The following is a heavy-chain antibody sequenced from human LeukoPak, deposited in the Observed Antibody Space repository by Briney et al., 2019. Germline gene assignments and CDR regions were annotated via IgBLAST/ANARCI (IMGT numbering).Heavy chain of an antibody. Sequence: ASETLSLTCTVSGGSISSGSYYWTWIRQPAGKGLEWIGRIYTSGSTNFNPSLKSRVTISLDTSKNPFSLKLSSVTAADTAVYYCARAGPQTYFFDYWGQGTLVTVSS. J-gene: IGHJ4*02. V-gene: IGHV4-61*02. CDR2: IYTSGST. CDR3: ARAGPQTYFFDY. D-gene: IGHD3-10*01. CDR1: GGSISSGSYY.